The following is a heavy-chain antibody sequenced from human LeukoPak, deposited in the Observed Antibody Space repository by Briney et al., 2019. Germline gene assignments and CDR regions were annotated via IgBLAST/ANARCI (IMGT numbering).Heavy chain of an antibody. CDR1: GFTFSSYT. D-gene: IGHD3-22*01. J-gene: IGHJ4*02. V-gene: IGHV3-23*01. CDR2: ISGSGGRK. CDR3: AKVYGAYDSSGYYFDY. Sequence: PGGSLRLSCAASGFTFSSYTMSWVRQAPGKGLEWVSGISGSGGRKHYADSVKGRFTISRDNSKNTLYLQMSSLRAEDTAAYYCAKVYGAYDSSGYYFDYWGQGTLVTVSS.